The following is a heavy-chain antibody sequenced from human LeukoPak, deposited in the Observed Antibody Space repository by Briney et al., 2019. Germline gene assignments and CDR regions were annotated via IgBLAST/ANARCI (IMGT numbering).Heavy chain of an antibody. V-gene: IGHV1-2*02. J-gene: IGHJ4*02. Sequence: GASVKVSCKASGYTFTGYYMHWVRQAPGQGLEWMGWINPNSGGTTYAQKFQGRVTMTRDTSISTAYMELSRLRSDDTAVYYCARAEDSGSYYGVKYYFDYWGQGTLVTVSS. CDR2: INPNSGGT. CDR1: GYTFTGYY. CDR3: ARAEDSGSYYGVKYYFDY. D-gene: IGHD1-26*01.